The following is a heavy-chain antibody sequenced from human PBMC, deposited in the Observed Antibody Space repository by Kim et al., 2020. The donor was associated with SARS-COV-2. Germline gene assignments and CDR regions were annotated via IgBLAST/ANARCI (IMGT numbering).Heavy chain of an antibody. CDR1: GFNFSTYE. CDR2: ISNSGSAT. D-gene: IGHD3-10*01. J-gene: IGHJ5*02. CDR3: TRGWLGRADH. Sequence: GGSLRLSCAALGFNFSTYEINWVRQPPGKGLEWISYISNSGSATYYAESVKGRFAISRDNAENSLTLQINSLRVEDTATYYCTRGWLGRADHWGQGTLVTVSS. V-gene: IGHV3-48*03.